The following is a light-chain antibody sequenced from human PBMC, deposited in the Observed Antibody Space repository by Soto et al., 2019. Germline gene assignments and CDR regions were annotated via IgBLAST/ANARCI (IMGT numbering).Light chain of an antibody. CDR3: MQTLQTPST. CDR1: QSLLHSNGKNY. CDR2: LGS. V-gene: IGKV2-28*01. Sequence: DIVMTQSPLSLPVTPGESASISYRSSQSLLHSNGKNYLDWYLQKPGQSPQLLIYLGSNRAPGVPDRFSVSGSGTDFALKISRVEAEDVGVYYCMQTLQTPSTFGGGTKVEIK. J-gene: IGKJ4*01.